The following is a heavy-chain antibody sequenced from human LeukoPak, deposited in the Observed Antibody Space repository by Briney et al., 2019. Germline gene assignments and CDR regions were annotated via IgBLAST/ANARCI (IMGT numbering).Heavy chain of an antibody. J-gene: IGHJ6*03. CDR3: ARLGLSGYYYYYYMDV. CDR2: IYHSGST. V-gene: IGHV4-38-2*02. Sequence: SETLSLTCTVSGYSISSGYYWGWIRQPPGKGLEWIGSIYHSGSTNYNPSLKSRVTISVDTSKNQFSLKLSSVTAADTAVYYCARLGLSGYYYYYYMDVWGKGTTVTISS. D-gene: IGHD3-3*01. CDR1: GYSISSGYY.